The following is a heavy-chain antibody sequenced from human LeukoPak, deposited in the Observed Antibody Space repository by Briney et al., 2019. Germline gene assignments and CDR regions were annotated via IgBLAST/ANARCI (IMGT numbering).Heavy chain of an antibody. CDR3: AKDWGYYDSSGFDY. Sequence: GGSLRLSCAASGFNFSNYAMSWVRQAPGKGLEWVAFIRYDGSNKYYADSVKGRFTISRDNSKNTLYLQMNSLRAEDTAVYYCAKDWGYYDSSGFDYWGQGTLVTVSS. D-gene: IGHD3-22*01. V-gene: IGHV3-30*02. CDR1: GFNFSNYA. CDR2: IRYDGSNK. J-gene: IGHJ4*02.